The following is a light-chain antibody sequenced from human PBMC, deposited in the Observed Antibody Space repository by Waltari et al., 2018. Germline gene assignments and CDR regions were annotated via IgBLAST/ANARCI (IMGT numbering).Light chain of an antibody. J-gene: IGKJ4*01. Sequence: EIVLTQSPGTLSLSPGERATLSCRASQSVSSYFAWYQQKPGQAPRLLIYDASNRATGIPARFSGSGSGTDFTLTISSLEPEDFAVYYCQQRSNWLTFGGGTKVEIK. V-gene: IGKV3-11*01. CDR2: DAS. CDR3: QQRSNWLT. CDR1: QSVSSY.